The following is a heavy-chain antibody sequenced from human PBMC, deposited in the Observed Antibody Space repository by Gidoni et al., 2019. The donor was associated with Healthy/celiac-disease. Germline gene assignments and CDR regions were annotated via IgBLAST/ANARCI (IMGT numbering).Heavy chain of an antibody. CDR2: INPSGGST. V-gene: IGHV1-46*01. D-gene: IGHD6-19*01. Sequence: QVQLVQSGAVVKNPGASVKASCKAPAYTFTSSYMPWVRQAPGQGLEWMGIINPSGGSTSYAQKYQGRVTMTRDTSTSTVYMELSSLRSEDTAVYYCARDMGRIAAAGIAVAGTGWFDPWGQGTLVTVSS. CDR1: AYTFTSSY. J-gene: IGHJ5*02. CDR3: ARDMGRIAAAGIAVAGTGWFDP.